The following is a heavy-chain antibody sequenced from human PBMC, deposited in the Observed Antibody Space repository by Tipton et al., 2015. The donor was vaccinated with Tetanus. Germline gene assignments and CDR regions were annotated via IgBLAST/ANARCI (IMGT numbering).Heavy chain of an antibody. V-gene: IGHV4-34*01. CDR1: GGSLSGYH. Sequence: TLSLTCAVYGGSLSGYHWSWIRQPPGKGLEWIGEINPSGGGSSNYDPSLKSRVTISLDTSKNQFSLQLSSVTAADTAVYYCARDLGTSGFHWGQGTLVTVSS. CDR2: INPSGGGSS. D-gene: IGHD1-7*01. J-gene: IGHJ4*02. CDR3: ARDLGTSGFH.